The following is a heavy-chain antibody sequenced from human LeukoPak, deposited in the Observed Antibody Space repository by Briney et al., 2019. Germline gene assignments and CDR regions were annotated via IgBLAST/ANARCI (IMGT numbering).Heavy chain of an antibody. J-gene: IGHJ5*02. CDR3: ARTHSSRYNWFDP. Sequence: SETLSLTCTVSRGSTSTYYWSWIRQPAGKGLEWIGRIYPSGNTNFNPSLMSRVTMSIDTSKNQFSLTLSSVTAADTAVYYCARTHSSRYNWFDPWGQGTLVTVSS. CDR2: IYPSGNT. CDR1: RGSTSTYY. V-gene: IGHV4-4*07. D-gene: IGHD6-13*01.